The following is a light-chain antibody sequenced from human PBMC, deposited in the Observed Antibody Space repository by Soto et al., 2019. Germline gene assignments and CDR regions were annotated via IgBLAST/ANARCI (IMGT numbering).Light chain of an antibody. J-gene: IGKJ1*01. Sequence: DIQMTQSPSTLSASVGDRVTLTCRASQSVNSWLAWYQQKPGKAPKLLISEASNLKDGVPSRFSGSGSETEFGLTISGLQPVDCATYYGQQYRSQRTFGQGTRV. CDR1: QSVNSW. CDR3: QQYRSQRT. CDR2: EAS. V-gene: IGKV1-5*03.